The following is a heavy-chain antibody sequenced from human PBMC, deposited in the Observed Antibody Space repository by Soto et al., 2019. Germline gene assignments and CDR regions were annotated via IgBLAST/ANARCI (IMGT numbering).Heavy chain of an antibody. Sequence: EVQLLESGGGLVQRGGSLRLSCEVSGFTFSSYAMIWVRQAPGKGLEWVSAISGGGDSTYYAESVKGRFTISRDNSENTLFLQMNNLKADDTAVYYCASGGSSSLYYYYYMDVWGKVTTVTVSS. CDR1: GFTFSSYA. CDR3: ASGGSSSLYYYYYMDV. V-gene: IGHV3-23*01. J-gene: IGHJ6*03. D-gene: IGHD6-6*01. CDR2: ISGGGDST.